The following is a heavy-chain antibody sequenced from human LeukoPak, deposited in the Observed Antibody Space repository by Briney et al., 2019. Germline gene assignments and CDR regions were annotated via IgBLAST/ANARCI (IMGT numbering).Heavy chain of an antibody. CDR1: GYTFTSNY. CDR3: ARVGGVSFDY. J-gene: IGHJ4*02. D-gene: IGHD2-8*02. CDR2: INPSGGST. Sequence: GASVKVSCKAFGYTFTSNYMHWVRQAPGQGLEWMGIINPSGGSTSYAQKFQGRVTMTRDMSTSTVYMELSSLRSEDTAVYYCARVGGVSFDYWGQGTLVTVSS. V-gene: IGHV1-46*01.